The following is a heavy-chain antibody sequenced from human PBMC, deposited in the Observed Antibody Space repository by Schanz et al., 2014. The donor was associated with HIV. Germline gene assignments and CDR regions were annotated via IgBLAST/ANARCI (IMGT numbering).Heavy chain of an antibody. V-gene: IGHV1-69*18. CDR2: IIPIFGTA. J-gene: IGHJ4*02. CDR1: GGTYSSYA. CDR3: AVEVSEGPGARRLHYFHF. Sequence: QVQLVQSGAEVKKPGSSVKVSCKASGGTYSSYAISWVRQAPGQGLEWMGKIIPIFGTANYAQKFQGRVTITADRSTSTAYMELSSLRSEDTAVYYCAVEVSEGPGARRLHYFHFWGQGTLVTVSS. D-gene: IGHD6-25*01.